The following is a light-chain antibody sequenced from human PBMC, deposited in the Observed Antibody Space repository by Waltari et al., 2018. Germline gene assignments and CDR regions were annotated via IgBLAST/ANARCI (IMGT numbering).Light chain of an antibody. Sequence: CRASQSVCNNYLAWFQQKPGQAPRLFIYNASTRATGTPDRFSGSGSGTDFTLTISRLEPEDSAVYYCQQYAYSPRTFGQGTKVEIK. CDR1: QSVCNNY. V-gene: IGKV3-20*01. CDR3: QQYAYSPRT. CDR2: NAS. J-gene: IGKJ1*01.